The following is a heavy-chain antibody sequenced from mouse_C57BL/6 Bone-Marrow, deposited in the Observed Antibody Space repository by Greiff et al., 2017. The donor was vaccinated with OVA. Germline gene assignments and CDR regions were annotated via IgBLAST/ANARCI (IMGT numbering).Heavy chain of an antibody. Sequence: EVKLVESEGGLVQPGSSMKLSCTASGFTFSDYYMAWVRQVPEKGLEWVANINYDGSSTYYLDSLKSRFIISGDNAKNILYLQMSSLKSEDTATYYCARDEWDEGFAYWGQGTLVTVSA. J-gene: IGHJ3*01. CDR1: GFTFSDYY. D-gene: IGHD4-1*01. CDR2: INYDGSST. V-gene: IGHV5-16*01. CDR3: ARDEWDEGFAY.